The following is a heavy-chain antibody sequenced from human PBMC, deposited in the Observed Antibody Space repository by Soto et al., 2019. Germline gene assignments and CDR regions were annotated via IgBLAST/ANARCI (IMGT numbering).Heavy chain of an antibody. D-gene: IGHD3-3*01. CDR2: INAGNGNT. CDR1: GYTFTSYA. CDR3: ARGYDFWSGPQDP. V-gene: IGHV1-3*05. J-gene: IGHJ5*02. Sequence: QVQLVQSGAEEKKPGASVKVSCKASGYTFTSYAMHWVRQAPGQRLEWMGWINAGNGNTKYSQKFQGIVTITRDTSASTAYMELSSLRSEDTAVYYCARGYDFWSGPQDPWGQGTLVTVSS.